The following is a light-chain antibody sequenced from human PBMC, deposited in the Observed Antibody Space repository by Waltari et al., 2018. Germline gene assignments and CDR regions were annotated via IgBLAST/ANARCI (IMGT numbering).Light chain of an antibody. CDR1: HSLLQSNGYNY. J-gene: IGKJ4*01. CDR3: MQALQTPLT. Sequence: DIVLTQSPLTLAVTPGEPASISCRSSHSLLQSNGYNYLDWYLQKPGPSPRLLIYLRSNRAAGVPDRFSGSGSGTDFTLKISRVEAEDVGVYYCMQALQTPLTFGGGTKVEIK. CDR2: LRS. V-gene: IGKV2-28*01.